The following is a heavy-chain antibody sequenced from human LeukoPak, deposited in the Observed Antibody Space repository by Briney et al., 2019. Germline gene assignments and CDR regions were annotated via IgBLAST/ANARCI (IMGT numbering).Heavy chain of an antibody. CDR1: GFTFSGYW. Sequence: GGSLRLSCAASGFTFSGYWMSWLRQAPGKGLEWVADIRQDGGEKYYVDSVKGRFTISRDNAKNSLYLQMNSLRAEDTAVYYCARDRGFGQADVWGKGTTVTVSS. CDR2: IRQDGGEK. J-gene: IGHJ6*04. D-gene: IGHD3-10*01. CDR3: ARDRGFGQADV. V-gene: IGHV3-7*01.